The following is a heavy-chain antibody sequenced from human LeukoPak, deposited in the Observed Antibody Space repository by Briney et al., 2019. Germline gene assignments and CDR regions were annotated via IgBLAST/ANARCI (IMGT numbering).Heavy chain of an antibody. V-gene: IGHV1-46*01. J-gene: IGHJ4*02. CDR3: ATVASGSYSYFDY. CDR1: GYTFTSYY. Sequence: ASVKVSCKASGYTFTSYYIHWVRQAPGQGLEWMGIINPSSGSTTYAQKFQGRVTMTRDTSTSTVYMELSSLRSEDTAVYYCATVASGSYSYFDYWGQGTLVTVSS. CDR2: INPSSGST. D-gene: IGHD1-26*01.